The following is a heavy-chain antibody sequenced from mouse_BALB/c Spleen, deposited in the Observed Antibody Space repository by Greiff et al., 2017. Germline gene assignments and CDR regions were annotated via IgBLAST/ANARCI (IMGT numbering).Heavy chain of an antibody. J-gene: IGHJ2*01. CDR2: ISYSGST. Sequence: EVQGVESGPGLVKPSQSLSLTCTVTGYSITSDYAWNWIRQFPGNKLEWMGYISYSGSTSYNPSLKSRISITRDTSKNQFFLQLNSVTTEDTATYYCARLTGTYFDYWGQGTTLTVSS. V-gene: IGHV3-2*02. CDR3: ARLTGTYFDY. D-gene: IGHD4-1*01. CDR1: GYSITSDYA.